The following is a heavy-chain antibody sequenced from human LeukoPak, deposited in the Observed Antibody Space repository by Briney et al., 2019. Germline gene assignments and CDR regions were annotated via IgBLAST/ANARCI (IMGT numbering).Heavy chain of an antibody. V-gene: IGHV3-30-3*01. Sequence: GGSLRLSCAASGFTFSSYAMRWVRQAPGKGLEWVAVISYDGSNKYYADSVKGRFTISRDNSKNTLYLQMNSLRAEDTAVYYCARGYYYGSGSYLDYWGQGTLVTVSS. CDR3: ARGYYYGSGSYLDY. J-gene: IGHJ4*02. CDR2: ISYDGSNK. D-gene: IGHD3-10*01. CDR1: GFTFSSYA.